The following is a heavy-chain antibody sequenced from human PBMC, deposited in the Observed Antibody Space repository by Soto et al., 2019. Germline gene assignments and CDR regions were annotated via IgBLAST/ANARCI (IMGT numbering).Heavy chain of an antibody. J-gene: IGHJ4*02. Sequence: QVQLVQSGAEVKKPGSSVKVSCKASGGTFSSYTISWVRQAPGQGLEWMGRIIPILGIANYAQKFQGRVTITAKKSTSTAYMELRSRRSEDTAVYYCAGSYGEGRGEGGGHWGQGTLVTVSS. D-gene: IGHD1-26*01. V-gene: IGHV1-69*02. CDR1: GGTFSSYT. CDR2: IIPILGIA. CDR3: AGSYGEGRGEGGGH.